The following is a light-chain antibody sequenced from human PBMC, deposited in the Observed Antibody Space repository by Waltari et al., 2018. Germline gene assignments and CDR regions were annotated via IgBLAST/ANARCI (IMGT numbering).Light chain of an antibody. CDR1: QSVSST. Sequence: EIVLTQSPATLPLSPGERATLYCRASQSVSSTLAWYQQKPGQAPRLLTYDASNRATCIPARFSGSGSGTDFTLTISSLEPEDFAVYYCQQRSNWPPGALTFGGGTKVEIK. CDR2: DAS. J-gene: IGKJ4*01. V-gene: IGKV3-11*01. CDR3: QQRSNWPPGALT.